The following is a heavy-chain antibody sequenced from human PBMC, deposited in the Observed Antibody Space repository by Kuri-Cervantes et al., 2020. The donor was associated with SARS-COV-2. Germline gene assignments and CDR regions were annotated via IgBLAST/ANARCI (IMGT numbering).Heavy chain of an antibody. V-gene: IGHV4-31*02. Sequence: SETLCLTCTVSCAAISSGGYYWVWIRQHPEKGLEWIVYIYYNGNTYYNPSLEIRLTRTLDTSKKQFSLKLTSVSAADMAVYYCRGDTPPLEWLYNGMDVWGQGTTVTVSS. J-gene: IGHJ6*02. D-gene: IGHD3-3*01. CDR3: RGDTPPLEWLYNGMDV. CDR1: CAAISSGGYY. CDR2: IYYNGNT.